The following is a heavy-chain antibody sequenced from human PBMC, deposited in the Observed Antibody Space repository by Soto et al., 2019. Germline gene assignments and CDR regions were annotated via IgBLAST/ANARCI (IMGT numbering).Heavy chain of an antibody. D-gene: IGHD1-26*01. V-gene: IGHV3-23*01. J-gene: IGHJ4*02. Sequence: GGSLRLSCAASGFTFSSYAMSWVRQAPGKGLEWVSAISGSGGSTYYADSVKGRFTISRDNSKNTLYPQMNSLRAEDTAVYCCAKERDGSYYFDYWGQGTLVTVSS. CDR1: GFTFSSYA. CDR3: AKERDGSYYFDY. CDR2: ISGSGGST.